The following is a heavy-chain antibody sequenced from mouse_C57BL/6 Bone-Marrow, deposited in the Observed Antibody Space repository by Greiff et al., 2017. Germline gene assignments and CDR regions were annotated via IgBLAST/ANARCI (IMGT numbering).Heavy chain of an antibody. Sequence: VQLQQPGTELVKPGASVKLSCKASGYTFTSYWMHWVTQRPGQGLEWIGNINPSNGGTNYNEKFKSKATLTVDKSSSTAYMQLSSLTSEDSAVYYCAKEGSSTTIVGEYDYWGQGTTLTVSS. CDR1: GYTFTSYW. D-gene: IGHD1-1*01. V-gene: IGHV1-53*01. J-gene: IGHJ2*01. CDR3: AKEGSSTTIVGEYDY. CDR2: INPSNGGT.